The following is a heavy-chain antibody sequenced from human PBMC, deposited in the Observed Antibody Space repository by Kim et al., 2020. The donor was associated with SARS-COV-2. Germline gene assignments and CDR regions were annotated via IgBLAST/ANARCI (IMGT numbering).Heavy chain of an antibody. Sequence: GGSPRLSCAASGFTFSNHAMHWVRQAPGKGLEWVALISYDGSHILYPDSVKGRFIIARDNTKSALSLLMNSLRPDDTAVYYCVAEIGGRSFDHWGQGTLVTVSS. D-gene: IGHD2-15*01. CDR2: ISYDGSHI. CDR3: VAEIGGRSFDH. J-gene: IGHJ4*02. V-gene: IGHV3-30*04. CDR1: GFTFSNHA.